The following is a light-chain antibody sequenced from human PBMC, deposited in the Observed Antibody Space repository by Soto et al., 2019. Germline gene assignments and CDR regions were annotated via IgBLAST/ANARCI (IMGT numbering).Light chain of an antibody. CDR2: DTS. CDR3: LHRSNWPT. Sequence: ELVLTQSPATLSLFSGAIATLSPRASQSVSSYLAWYQKKPGQDPRTLIYDTSNRASGIQARFSGSGSGTDFTLTISSLEPEDSAVYYCLHRSNWPTFGQGTKV. J-gene: IGKJ1*01. V-gene: IGKV3-11*01. CDR1: QSVSSY.